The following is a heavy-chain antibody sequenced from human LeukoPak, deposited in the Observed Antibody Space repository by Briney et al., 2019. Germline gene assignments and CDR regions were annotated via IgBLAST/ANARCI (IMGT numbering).Heavy chain of an antibody. V-gene: IGHV4-59*01. CDR2: IYYSGST. J-gene: IGHJ4*02. CDR3: ARVRALSYYDSSGDLYYFDY. Sequence: SETLSLTCTVSGGSISVYYWSWIRQPSGKGLEWIGYIYYSGSTNYNPSLKSRVTISVDTSKNQFSLKLSSVTAADTAVYYCARVRALSYYDSSGDLYYFDYWGQGTLVTASS. CDR1: GGSISVYY. D-gene: IGHD3-22*01.